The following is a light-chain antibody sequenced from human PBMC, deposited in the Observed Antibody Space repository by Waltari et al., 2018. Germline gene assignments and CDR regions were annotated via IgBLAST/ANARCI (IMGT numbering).Light chain of an antibody. CDR1: QDISNY. J-gene: IGKJ2*01. Sequence: DIQMTQSPSSLSASVGDRVTITCQASQDISNYLNWYQQKPGKAPKLLIYDASTLATGVPSRFSGIGSGTDFTFTISSLQPEDIATYYCQQHDNLPSYTFGQGTKLEIK. CDR2: DAS. V-gene: IGKV1-33*01. CDR3: QQHDNLPSYT.